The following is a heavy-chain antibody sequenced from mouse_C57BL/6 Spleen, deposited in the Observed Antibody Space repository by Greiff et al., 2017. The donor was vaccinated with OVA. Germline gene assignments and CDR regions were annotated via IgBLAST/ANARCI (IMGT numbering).Heavy chain of an antibody. CDR1: GFAFSSSW. J-gene: IGHJ3*01. CDR2: IYPGDGNT. CDR3: ARLPSFAY. D-gene: IGHD5-5*01. Sequence: QVQLQQSGPELVKPGASVKISCKASGFAFSSSWMNWVKQRPGKGLVWIGRIYPGDGNTNYNGKFKGKATLTADKSSSTAYMQLSSLTSEDSAVYFCARLPSFAYGGQGTLVTVSA. V-gene: IGHV1-82*01.